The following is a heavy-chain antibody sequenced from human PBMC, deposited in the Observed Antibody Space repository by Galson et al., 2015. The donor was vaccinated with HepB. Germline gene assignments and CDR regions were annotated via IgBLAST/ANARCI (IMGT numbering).Heavy chain of an antibody. Sequence: SLRLSCAASGFTFSSYGMHWVRQAPGRGLEWVAVISYDGSNKYYADSVKGRFTISRDNSKNTLYLQMNSLRAEDTAVYYCARGYYDILTGYCDPWGQGTLVTVSS. D-gene: IGHD3-9*01. V-gene: IGHV3-30*19. CDR1: GFTFSSYG. CDR3: ARGYYDILTGYCDP. CDR2: ISYDGSNK. J-gene: IGHJ5*02.